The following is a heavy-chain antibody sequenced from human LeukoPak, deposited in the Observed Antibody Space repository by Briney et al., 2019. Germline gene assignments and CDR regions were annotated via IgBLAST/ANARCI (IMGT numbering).Heavy chain of an antibody. Sequence: GGSLRLSCAASGFTFSSYWMSWVRQAPGKGLEWVSAISGSGGSTYYADSVKGRFAISRDNSKNTLYLQMNSLRPEDTALYYCAKVSTNDAFDIWGQGTTVTVSS. J-gene: IGHJ3*02. CDR3: AKVSTNDAFDI. CDR2: ISGSGGST. D-gene: IGHD2/OR15-2a*01. CDR1: GFTFSSYW. V-gene: IGHV3-23*01.